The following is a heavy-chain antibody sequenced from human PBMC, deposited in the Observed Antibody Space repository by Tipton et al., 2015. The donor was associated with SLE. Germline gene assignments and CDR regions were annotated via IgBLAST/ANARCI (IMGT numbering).Heavy chain of an antibody. D-gene: IGHD6-19*01. CDR2: INHSGST. CDR1: GGPFSGYY. J-gene: IGHJ4*02. CDR3: ARAVAGSFDY. Sequence: TLSLTCAVYGGPFSGYYWSWIRQPPGKGLEWIGEINHSGSTNYNPSLKSRVTISLDTSKNQVSLKLSSVTAADTAVYYCARAVAGSFDYWGQGTLVTVSS. V-gene: IGHV4-34*01.